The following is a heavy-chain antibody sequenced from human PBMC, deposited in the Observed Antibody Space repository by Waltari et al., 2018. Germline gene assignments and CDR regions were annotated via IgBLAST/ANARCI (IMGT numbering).Heavy chain of an antibody. V-gene: IGHV4-31*03. CDR3: ARVPGDGYNLPHAFDI. J-gene: IGHJ3*02. CDR2: IYYSGST. D-gene: IGHD5-12*01. CDR1: GGSISSGGYY. Sequence: QVQLQESGPGLVKPSQTLSLTCTVSGGSISSGGYYWSWIRQHPGKGLEWIGYIYYSGSTYYNPSLKSRVTISVDTSKNQFSLKLSSVTAADTAVYYCARVPGDGYNLPHAFDIWGQGTMVTVSS.